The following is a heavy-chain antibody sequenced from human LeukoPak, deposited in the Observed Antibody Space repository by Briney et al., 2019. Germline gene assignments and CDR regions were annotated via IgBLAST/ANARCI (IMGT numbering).Heavy chain of an antibody. CDR1: GFSFETSE. Sequence: PGGSLRLSCEASGFSFETSEMNWVRQAPGKGLEWISFITSRTNTIYYADSVKGRFTVSRDNAQNSLYLQMGSLRAEDTALYNCVTDKYLSATPDYFGHWGQGEVVAASS. CDR2: ITSRTNTI. J-gene: IGHJ1*01. V-gene: IGHV3-48*03. CDR3: VTDKYLSATPDYFGH. D-gene: IGHD1-14*01.